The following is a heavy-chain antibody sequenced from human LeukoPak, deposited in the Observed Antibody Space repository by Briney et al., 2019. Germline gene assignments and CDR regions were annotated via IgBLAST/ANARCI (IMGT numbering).Heavy chain of an antibody. Sequence: ASVKVSCKASGYIFTDYYMHWVRQAPGQELGWMGRINPNSGGTNYAQKFQGRVTMTRDTSISTAYTELSSLRSEDTATYYCARVPITIFGVVTTYYFDYWGQGTLVTVSS. CDR1: GYIFTDYY. CDR2: INPNSGGT. D-gene: IGHD3-3*01. CDR3: ARVPITIFGVVTTYYFDY. J-gene: IGHJ4*02. V-gene: IGHV1/OR15-1*01.